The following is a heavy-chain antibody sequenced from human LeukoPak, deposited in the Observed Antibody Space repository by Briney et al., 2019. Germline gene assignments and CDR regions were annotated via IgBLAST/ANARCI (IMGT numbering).Heavy chain of an antibody. CDR1: GGSISSGVYY. CDR3: ASSEWNYAR. Sequence: PSETLSLTCTVSGGSISSGVYYWSWMRQPPGKGLEWIGYIHYSGNTNYNPSLKSRVTISLGTSRTQFSLKLTSVTAADTAVYYCASSEWNYARWGQGMLVTVSS. J-gene: IGHJ4*02. CDR2: IHYSGNT. D-gene: IGHD1-7*01. V-gene: IGHV4-61*08.